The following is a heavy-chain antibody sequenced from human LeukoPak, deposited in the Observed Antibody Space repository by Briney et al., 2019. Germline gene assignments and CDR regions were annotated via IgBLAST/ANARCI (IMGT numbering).Heavy chain of an antibody. J-gene: IGHJ4*02. CDR2: ISSLSNYI. CDR3: ARIRNDVETWALDY. D-gene: IGHD1-1*01. V-gene: IGHV3-21*01. CDR1: GFTFSGYS. Sequence: SGGSLRLSCAASGFTFSGYSMTWVRQAPGKGLEWVSSISSLSNYIYYSDSLRGRFTISRDNAKNSLYLHMNSLRAEDTAVYYCARIRNDVETWALDYWGQGTLVTVSS.